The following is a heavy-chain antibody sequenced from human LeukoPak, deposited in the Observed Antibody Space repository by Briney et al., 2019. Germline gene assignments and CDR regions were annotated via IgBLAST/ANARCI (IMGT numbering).Heavy chain of an antibody. CDR1: GFTFSSYG. CDR2: ISYGGSNK. D-gene: IGHD6-19*01. CDR3: AKDPSSTLEWLVDY. Sequence: PGRSLRLSCAASGFTFSSYGMHWVRQAPGKGLEWVAVISYGGSNKYYADSVKGRFTISRDNSKNTLYLQMNSLRAEDTAVYYCAKDPSSTLEWLVDYWGQGTLVTVSS. J-gene: IGHJ4*02. V-gene: IGHV3-30*18.